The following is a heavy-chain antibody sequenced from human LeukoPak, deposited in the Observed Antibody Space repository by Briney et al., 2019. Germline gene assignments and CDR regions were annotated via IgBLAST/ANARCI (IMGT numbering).Heavy chain of an antibody. V-gene: IGHV5-51*01. D-gene: IGHD1-7*01. CDR1: GYSFTSYW. CDR3: ARRRTGPSNWNYMGFDP. CDR2: IYPGDSDT. Sequence: GESLKISCKGSGYSFTSYWIGWVRQMPGKGLEWMGIIYPGDSDTRYSPSFQGQVTISADKSISTAYLQWSSLKASDTAMYYCARRRTGPSNWNYMGFDPWGQGTLVTVSS. J-gene: IGHJ5*02.